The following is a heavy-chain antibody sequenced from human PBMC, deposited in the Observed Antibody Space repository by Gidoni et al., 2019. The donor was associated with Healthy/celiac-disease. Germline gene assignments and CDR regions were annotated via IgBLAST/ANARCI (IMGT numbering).Heavy chain of an antibody. J-gene: IGHJ4*02. CDR2: IYSGGST. D-gene: IGHD3-10*01. Sequence: EVQLVESGGGLVQPGGSLRLSCAASGFTVSSNYMSWVRQDPGKGLGWVSVIYSGGSTYYSDSVKGRFTISRDNSKNTLYLQMNSLRAEDTAVYYCARDYYYGSGGYFDYWGQGTLVTVSS. V-gene: IGHV3-66*01. CDR1: GFTVSSNY. CDR3: ARDYYYGSGGYFDY.